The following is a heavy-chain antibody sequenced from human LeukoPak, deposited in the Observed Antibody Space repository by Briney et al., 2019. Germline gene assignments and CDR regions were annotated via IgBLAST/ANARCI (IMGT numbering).Heavy chain of an antibody. CDR1: GFTFSSYA. D-gene: IGHD1-1*01. J-gene: IGHJ4*02. Sequence: LGGSLRLSCAASGFTFSSYAMHWVRQAPGKGLEWVAVISYDGSNKYYADSVKGRSTISRDNAKNSLYLQMSSLRAEDTAVYYCARKGELERRRSWDCWGQGTLVTVSS. CDR2: ISYDGSNK. CDR3: ARKGELERRRSWDC. V-gene: IGHV3-30-3*01.